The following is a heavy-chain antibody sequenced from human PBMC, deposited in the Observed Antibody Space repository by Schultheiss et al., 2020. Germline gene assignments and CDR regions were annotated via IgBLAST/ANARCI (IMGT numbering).Heavy chain of an antibody. V-gene: IGHV1-18*01. D-gene: IGHD1-1*01. CDR2: ISGYNGKA. CDR1: GYTFTLYG. J-gene: IGHJ4*02. Sequence: ASVKVSCKATGYTFTLYGITWVRQAPGQGLDWMGWISGYNGKAHYAEKLQGRVTMTTDTSTSTAYMELRSLRSDDTAVYYCAGTTGTTALGYWGQGTLVTVSS. CDR3: AGTTGTTALGY.